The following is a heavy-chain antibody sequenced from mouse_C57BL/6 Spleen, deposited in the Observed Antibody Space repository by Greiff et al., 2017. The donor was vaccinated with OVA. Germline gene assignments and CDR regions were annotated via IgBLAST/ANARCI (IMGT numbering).Heavy chain of an antibody. Sequence: VQLKESGPVLVKPGASVKMSCKASGYTFTDYYMNWVKQSHGKSLEWIGVINPYNGGTSYNQKFKGKATLTVDKSSSTAYMELNSLTSEDSAVYYCARLGLIYYDYSPFAYWGQGTLVTVSA. CDR2: INPYNGGT. J-gene: IGHJ3*01. CDR1: GYTFTDYY. V-gene: IGHV1-19*01. CDR3: ARLGLIYYDYSPFAY. D-gene: IGHD2-4*01.